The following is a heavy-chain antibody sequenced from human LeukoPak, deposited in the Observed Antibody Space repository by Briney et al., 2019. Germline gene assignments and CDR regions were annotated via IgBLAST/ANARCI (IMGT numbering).Heavy chain of an antibody. Sequence: PSETLSLTCTVSGGSISNGGYYWSWIRQHPGKGLEWIGYIYYSGSTYYNPSLKSRVTISVDTSKNQFSLKLSSVTAADTAVYYRARGPSFGSEYYYYYYMDVWGKGTTVTVSS. CDR2: IYYSGST. CDR3: ARGPSFGSEYYYYYYMDV. D-gene: IGHD3-10*01. J-gene: IGHJ6*03. CDR1: GGSISNGGYY. V-gene: IGHV4-31*03.